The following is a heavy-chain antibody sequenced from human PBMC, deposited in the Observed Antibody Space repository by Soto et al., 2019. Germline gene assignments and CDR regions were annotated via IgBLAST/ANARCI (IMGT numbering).Heavy chain of an antibody. CDR3: ARDSYSIAVAGTSKSLTTYLAFDY. J-gene: IGHJ4*02. CDR2: INPSGGST. D-gene: IGHD6-19*01. V-gene: IGHV1-46*01. CDR1: GYTFTSYY. Sequence: ASVKVSCKASGYTFTSYYMHWVRQAPGQGLEWMGIINPSGGSTSYAQKFQGRVTMTRGTSTSTVYMELSSLRSEDTAVYYCARDSYSIAVAGTSKSLTTYLAFDYWGQGTLVTSPQ.